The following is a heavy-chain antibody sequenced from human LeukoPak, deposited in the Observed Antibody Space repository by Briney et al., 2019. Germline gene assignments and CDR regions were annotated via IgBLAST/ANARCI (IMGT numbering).Heavy chain of an antibody. J-gene: IGHJ4*02. CDR1: GGSISSYY. Sequence: SETLSLTCTVSGGSISSYYWSWIRQPPGKGLEWIGYIYYSGSTSYNPSLKSRVTISVDTSKNQFSLKLSSVTAADTAVYYCAGRERSGVAFDYWGQGTLVTVSS. D-gene: IGHD3-10*01. V-gene: IGHV4-59*01. CDR2: IYYSGST. CDR3: AGRERSGVAFDY.